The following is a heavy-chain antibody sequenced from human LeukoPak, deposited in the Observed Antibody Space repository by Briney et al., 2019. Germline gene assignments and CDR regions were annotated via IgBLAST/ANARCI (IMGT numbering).Heavy chain of an antibody. J-gene: IGHJ4*02. CDR1: GYTFTGYG. V-gene: IGHV1-18*01. CDR3: ARDGYYDSSGSDDY. D-gene: IGHD3-22*01. CDR2: ISAYNGNT. Sequence: GASVKVSCKASGYTFTGYGISWVRQAPGQGLEWMGWISAYNGNTNYAQKLQGRVTMTTDTSTSTAYMELRSLRSDDTAVYYCARDGYYDSSGSDDYWGQGTLVTVSS.